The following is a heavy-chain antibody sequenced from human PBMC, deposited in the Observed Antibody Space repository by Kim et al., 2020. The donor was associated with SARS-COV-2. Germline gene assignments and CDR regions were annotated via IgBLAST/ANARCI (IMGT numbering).Heavy chain of an antibody. J-gene: IGHJ2*01. Sequence: ADSVKGRFTISRDNSKNTLYLQMNRLRAEDTAVYYCAKEGGSTVRWYFDLWGRGTLVTVSS. D-gene: IGHD3-16*01. V-gene: IGHV3-23*01. CDR3: AKEGGSTVRWYFDL.